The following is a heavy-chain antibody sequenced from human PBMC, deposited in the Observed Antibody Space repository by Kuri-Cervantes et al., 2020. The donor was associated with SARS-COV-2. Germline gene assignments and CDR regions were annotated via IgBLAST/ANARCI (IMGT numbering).Heavy chain of an antibody. Sequence: ASVKVSCKAFGYTFTSYAMHWVRQAPGQRLEWMGWINAGNGNTKYSQKFQGRVTITRDTSASTAYMELSSLRSEDTAVYYCARDALHYDFWSGPYFDYWGQGTLVTVSS. CDR2: INAGNGNT. J-gene: IGHJ4*02. V-gene: IGHV1-3*01. CDR1: GYTFTSYA. D-gene: IGHD3-3*01. CDR3: ARDALHYDFWSGPYFDY.